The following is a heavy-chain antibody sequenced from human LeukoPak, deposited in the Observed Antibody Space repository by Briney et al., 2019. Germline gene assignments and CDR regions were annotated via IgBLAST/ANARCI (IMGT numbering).Heavy chain of an antibody. V-gene: IGHV3-30-3*01. J-gene: IGHJ4*02. D-gene: IGHD3-3*01. CDR2: ISYEGSNK. CDR1: GFTFSSYN. Sequence: GGSLRLSCAASGFTFSSYNMHWVRQAPGKGLEWVSVISYEGSNKYFADSVKGRFTISRDNSKNTLYLQMNSLRAEDTAVYYCARDPNYDFWSGSLDHWGQGTLVTVSS. CDR3: ARDPNYDFWSGSLDH.